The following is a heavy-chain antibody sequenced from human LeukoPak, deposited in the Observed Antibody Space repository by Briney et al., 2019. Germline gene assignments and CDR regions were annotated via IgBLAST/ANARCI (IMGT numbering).Heavy chain of an antibody. Sequence: PGRSLRLSCAASGFTFTSYGMHWVRQAPGKGLDWVALIWDDGNNKYYADSVKGRSTISRDNSKNTLYLQMNSLRAEDTAVYYCARDNGEWRLNWFDHWGQGTLVTVSS. V-gene: IGHV3-33*01. CDR2: IWDDGNNK. CDR3: ARDNGEWRLNWFDH. D-gene: IGHD2-8*01. CDR1: GFTFTSYG. J-gene: IGHJ5*02.